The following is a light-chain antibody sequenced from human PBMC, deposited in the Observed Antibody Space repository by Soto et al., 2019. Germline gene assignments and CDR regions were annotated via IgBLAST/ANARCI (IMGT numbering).Light chain of an antibody. J-gene: IGKJ1*01. CDR1: QGISSY. Sequence: DIQLTQSPSFLSASVGDRVTITCRASQGISSYLAWYQQKPGKAPKLLIYAASTLQSGVPSRFSGSGSGTEFTLTISSLQPEDFAVYYCQQYGSSPRTFGRGTKVDIK. V-gene: IGKV1-9*01. CDR2: AAS. CDR3: QQYGSSPRT.